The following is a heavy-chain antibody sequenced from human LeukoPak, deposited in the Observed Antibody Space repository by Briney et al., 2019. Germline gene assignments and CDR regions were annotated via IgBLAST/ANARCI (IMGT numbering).Heavy chain of an antibody. Sequence: GGSLRLSCAASGFTFYSYAMRWVRQAPGKGLEWVSGISGSGSDTFYVDSVKGRFTISRDNSKNTLYLQMNSLRVEDTAVYYCARGGWPFDYWGQGTLVTVSS. J-gene: IGHJ4*02. CDR2: ISGSGSDT. V-gene: IGHV3-23*01. CDR3: ARGGWPFDY. D-gene: IGHD6-19*01. CDR1: GFTFYSYA.